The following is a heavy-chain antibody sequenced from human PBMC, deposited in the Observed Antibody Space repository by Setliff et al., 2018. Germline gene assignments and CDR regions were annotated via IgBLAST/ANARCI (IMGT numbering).Heavy chain of an antibody. Sequence: GGSLRLSCGAFGFTFSKYWMYWVRQVPGKGLVWVSRINGDGTITNYADSVKGRFTISRDNAENSLYLQMNSLRVEDTAVYYCARDNTLFGVVITGSWFDPWGQGTLVTVSS. J-gene: IGHJ5*02. V-gene: IGHV3-74*01. D-gene: IGHD3-3*01. CDR2: INGDGTIT. CDR3: ARDNTLFGVVITGSWFDP. CDR1: GFTFSKYW.